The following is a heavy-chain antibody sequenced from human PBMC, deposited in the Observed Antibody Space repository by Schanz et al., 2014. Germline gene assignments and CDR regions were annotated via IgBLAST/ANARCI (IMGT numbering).Heavy chain of an antibody. CDR2: IYYSGST. Sequence: QVQLQESGPGLVKPSQTLSLTCAVSGGSISSGGYSWNWIRQPPGKGLEWIVYIYYSGSTYYNPSLKGRVTISVDPSKNQFSRKLSSVTAADTAVYYCARVVLGGDAFDIWGQGTMVTVSS. V-gene: IGHV4-30-4*07. J-gene: IGHJ3*02. CDR3: ARVVLGGDAFDI. CDR1: GGSISSGGYS. D-gene: IGHD3-10*01.